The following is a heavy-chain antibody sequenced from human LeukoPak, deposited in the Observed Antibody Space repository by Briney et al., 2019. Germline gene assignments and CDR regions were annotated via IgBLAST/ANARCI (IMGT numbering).Heavy chain of an antibody. V-gene: IGHV3-11*06. J-gene: IGHJ2*01. CDR2: ISSSSSYT. D-gene: IGHD1-26*01. Sequence: PGGSLRLSCAASGFTLSDYYMSWIRQAPGKGLEWVSYISSSSSYTNYEDSVKGRFTISRDNAKSSLYLQMNSLRAEDTAVYYCARDRARTWYFDLWGRGTLVTVSS. CDR3: ARDRARTWYFDL. CDR1: GFTLSDYY.